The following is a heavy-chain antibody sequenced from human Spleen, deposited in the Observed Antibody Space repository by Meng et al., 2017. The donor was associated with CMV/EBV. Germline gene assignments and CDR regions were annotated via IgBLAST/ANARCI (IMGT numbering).Heavy chain of an antibody. CDR3: TVAATFDIAVATGPNYGMDV. J-gene: IGHJ6*02. CDR2: IKSKTDGGTT. Sequence: GGSLRLSCAASGFTFSNAWMSWVRQAPGKGLEWVGRIKSKTDGGTTDYAAPVKGRFTISRDDSKNTLYLQMNSLKTEDTAVYYCTVAATFDIAVATGPNYGMDVWGQGTTVTVSS. D-gene: IGHD2-2*01. CDR1: GFTFSNAW. V-gene: IGHV3-15*01.